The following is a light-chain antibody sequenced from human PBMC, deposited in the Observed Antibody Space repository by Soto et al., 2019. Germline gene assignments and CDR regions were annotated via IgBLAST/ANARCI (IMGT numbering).Light chain of an antibody. V-gene: IGKV3-20*01. CDR1: QSVSSSY. CDR2: DAS. CDR3: QHYGDSRT. J-gene: IGKJ1*01. Sequence: EIVLTQSPGTLSLSPGERATLSCRASQSVSSSYLAWYQQKPGHAPRLLIYDASSRATGIPDRFSGGGSGTDFTLTISRLEPEDFAVYYCQHYGDSRTFGQGTKVDIK.